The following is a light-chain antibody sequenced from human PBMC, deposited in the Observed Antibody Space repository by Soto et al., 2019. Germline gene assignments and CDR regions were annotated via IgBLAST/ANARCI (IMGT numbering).Light chain of an antibody. Sequence: DIQMTQAPSTLSASIGDRVIITCRASQSISHWLAWYQQKPGKAPKLLISDASILESGVPSRFSGSTSGTEFTLTISSLQPDDFATYYCQQYHTYRTFGQGTKVEIQ. J-gene: IGKJ1*01. CDR2: DAS. V-gene: IGKV1-5*01. CDR3: QQYHTYRT. CDR1: QSISHW.